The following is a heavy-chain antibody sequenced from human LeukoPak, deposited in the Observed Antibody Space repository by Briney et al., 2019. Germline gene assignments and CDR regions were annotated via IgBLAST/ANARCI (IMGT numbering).Heavy chain of an antibody. CDR3: AKRGEKFLEWLLSPFDY. CDR2: ISGSGGST. V-gene: IGHV3-23*01. CDR1: GFTFSSYA. Sequence: GGSLRLSCAASGFTFSSYAMSCVRQAPGKGLEWVSAISGSGGSTYYADSVKGRFTISRDNSKNTLYLQMNSLSAEDTAVYYCAKRGEKFLEWLLSPFDYWGQGTLVTVSS. J-gene: IGHJ4*02. D-gene: IGHD3-3*01.